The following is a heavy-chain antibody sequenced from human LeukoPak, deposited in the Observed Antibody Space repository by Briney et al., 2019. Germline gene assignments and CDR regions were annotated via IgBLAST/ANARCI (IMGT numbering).Heavy chain of an antibody. CDR2: MNPNSGNT. CDR3: ARRGVRGHYYYYYMDV. J-gene: IGHJ6*03. V-gene: IGHV1-8*01. D-gene: IGHD3-10*01. CDR1: GYTFTSYD. Sequence: WASVKVSCKASGYTFTSYDINWVRQATGQGLEWMGWMNPNSGNTGYAQKFQGRVTMTRNTSISTAYMELSSLRSEDTAVYYCARRGVRGHYYYYYMDVWGKGTTVTISS.